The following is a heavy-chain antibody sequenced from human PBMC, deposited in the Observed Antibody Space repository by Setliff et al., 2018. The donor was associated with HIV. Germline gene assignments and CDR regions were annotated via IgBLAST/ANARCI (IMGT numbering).Heavy chain of an antibody. J-gene: IGHJ5*02. CDR1: GYTFDSYA. V-gene: IGHV1-46*02. Sequence: ASVKVSCKASGYTFDSYAITWVRQAPGQGLEWMGIINPRGGKANYAQRFQGRLTVTTDTSTSTVYMELRLLTSDDTAIYYCAREGHVATPGSSEFDPWGQGTLVTVSS. CDR2: INPRGGKA. D-gene: IGHD2-15*01. CDR3: AREGHVATPGSSEFDP.